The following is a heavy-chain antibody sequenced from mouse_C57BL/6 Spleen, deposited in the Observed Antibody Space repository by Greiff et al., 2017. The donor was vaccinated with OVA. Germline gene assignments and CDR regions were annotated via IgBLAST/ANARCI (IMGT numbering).Heavy chain of an antibody. CDR2: IHPNSGST. J-gene: IGHJ4*01. CDR1: GYTFTSYW. Sequence: VQLQQPGAELVKPGASVKLSCKASGYTFTSYWMHWVKQRPGQGLEWIGMIHPNSGSTNYNEKFKSKATLTVDKSSSTAYMQLSSLTSEDSAVYYCAHYGSSFYAMDYWGQGTSVTVSS. D-gene: IGHD1-1*01. CDR3: AHYGSSFYAMDY. V-gene: IGHV1-64*01.